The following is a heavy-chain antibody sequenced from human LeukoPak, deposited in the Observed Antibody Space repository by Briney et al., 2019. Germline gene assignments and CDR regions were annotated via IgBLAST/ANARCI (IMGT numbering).Heavy chain of an antibody. J-gene: IGHJ5*02. CDR2: INTNTGNP. CDR1: GYTFTSYA. D-gene: IGHD3-10*01. CDR3: ARDCFGFQDRAVSAPRWFDP. V-gene: IGHV7-4-1*02. Sequence: GASVKVSCKASGYTFTSYAMNWVRQAPGQGLEWMGWINTNTGNPTYAQGFTGRFVFSLDTSVSTAYLQISSLKTEDTAVYYCARDCFGFQDRAVSAPRWFDPWGQGTLVTVSS.